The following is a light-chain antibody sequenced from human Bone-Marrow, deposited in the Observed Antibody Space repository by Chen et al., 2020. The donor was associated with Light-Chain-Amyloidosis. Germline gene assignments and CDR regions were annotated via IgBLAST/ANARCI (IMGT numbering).Light chain of an antibody. CDR2: GAS. CDR3: QQYGSSSIT. V-gene: IGKV3-20*01. J-gene: IGKJ5*01. CDR1: QSLSSNY. Sequence: EIVGTQSPGTMSLSQGERATLSCRASQSLSSNYLAWYQQKPGQAPRLLMYGASSRATGIPDRFSGSGSGTDFTLTISRLEPEDFAMYYCQQYGSSSITFGQGTRLEIK.